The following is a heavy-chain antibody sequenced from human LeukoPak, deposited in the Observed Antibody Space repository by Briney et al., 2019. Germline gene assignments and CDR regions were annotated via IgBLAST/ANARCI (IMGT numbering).Heavy chain of an antibody. V-gene: IGHV3-7*01. Sequence: GDSLRLSCAASGFTFTKYWMTWVRQAPGKGLEWVGNIKQDGSDKNYMDSVKGRFTISRDNTKNSVYLQMSSLRAEDTAVYYCAREVWGPEYWGQGTLVIVSS. J-gene: IGHJ4*02. CDR1: GFTFTKYW. D-gene: IGHD1-14*01. CDR2: IKQDGSDK. CDR3: AREVWGPEY.